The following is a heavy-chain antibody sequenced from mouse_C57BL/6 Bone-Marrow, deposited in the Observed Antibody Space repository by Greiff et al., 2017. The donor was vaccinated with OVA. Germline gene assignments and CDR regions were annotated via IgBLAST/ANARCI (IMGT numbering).Heavy chain of an antibody. V-gene: IGHV14-4*01. CDR2: IDPENGDT. J-gene: IGHJ4*01. CDR3: TTCLYDYDEGRYAMDY. CDR1: GFNIKDDY. D-gene: IGHD2-4*01. Sequence: EVQLQQSGAELVRPGASVKLSCTASGFNIKDDYMHWVKQRPEQGLEWIGWIDPENGDTEYASKFQGKATITADTSSNTAYLQLSSLTSEDTAVYYCTTCLYDYDEGRYAMDYWGQGTSVTVSS.